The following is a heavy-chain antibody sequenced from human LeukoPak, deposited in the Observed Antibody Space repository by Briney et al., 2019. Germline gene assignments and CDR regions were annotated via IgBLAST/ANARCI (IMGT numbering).Heavy chain of an antibody. J-gene: IGHJ4*02. V-gene: IGHV3-23*01. CDR2: ISGSGGST. D-gene: IGHD3-10*01. CDR1: GFTFSSYA. Sequence: GGSLRLSFAASGFTFSSYAMSWVRQAPGKGLEWVSAISGSGGSTYYADFVKGRFTISRDNSKNTLYLQMNSLRAEDTAVYYCAKGGHTMVRGVITHFDYWGQGTLVTVSS. CDR3: AKGGHTMVRGVITHFDY.